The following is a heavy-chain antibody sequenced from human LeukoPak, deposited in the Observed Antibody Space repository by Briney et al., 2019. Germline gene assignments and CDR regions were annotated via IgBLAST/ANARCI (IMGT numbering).Heavy chain of an antibody. Sequence: GGSLRLSCAASAFNFKTFSMNWVSQAAGKGLEWVSSITSSSSYIYYADSVRGRFTISRDNAKNSLYLQMNSLRAEDTAVYYCARDPGGSYYYYGMDVWGQGTTVTVSS. CDR2: ITSSSSYI. CDR3: ARDPGGSYYYYGMDV. J-gene: IGHJ6*02. CDR1: AFNFKTFS. D-gene: IGHD3-10*01. V-gene: IGHV3-21*06.